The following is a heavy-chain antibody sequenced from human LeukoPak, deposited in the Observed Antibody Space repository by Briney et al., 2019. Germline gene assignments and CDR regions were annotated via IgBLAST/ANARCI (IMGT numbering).Heavy chain of an antibody. V-gene: IGHV3-23*01. D-gene: IGHD1-26*01. CDR1: GFTFSSYA. CDR2: ISGSGGST. J-gene: IGHJ4*02. Sequence: GGSLRLSCAAFGFTFSSYAMSWVRQAPGKGLEWVSTISGSGGSTYYADSVKGRFTISRDNSKNTMYLQMNSLRAEDTAVYYCAKGLSLGELNFDYWGQGTLVTVSS. CDR3: AKGLSLGELNFDY.